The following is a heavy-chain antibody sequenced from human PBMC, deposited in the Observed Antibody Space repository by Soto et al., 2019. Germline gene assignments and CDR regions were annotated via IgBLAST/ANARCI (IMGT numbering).Heavy chain of an antibody. Sequence: QVQLVQSGAEVKKPGSSVKVSCKASGGTFSSYAISWVRQAPGQGLEWMGGIIPIFGTANYAQKFQGRVTISAADSTSTAYMELSSLGSEDTAVYYCATDSYCGGDCYTYYFDYWGQGTLVNGSS. CDR1: GGTFSSYA. CDR2: IIPIFGTA. D-gene: IGHD2-21*02. J-gene: IGHJ4*02. V-gene: IGHV1-69*01. CDR3: ATDSYCGGDCYTYYFDY.